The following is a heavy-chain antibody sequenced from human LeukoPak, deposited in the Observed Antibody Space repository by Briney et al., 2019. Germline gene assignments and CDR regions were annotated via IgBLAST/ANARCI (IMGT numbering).Heavy chain of an antibody. CDR2: ISSNGGST. Sequence: GGSLRLSCAASGFTFSSYAMHWVRQAPGKGLEYVSAISSNGGSTYYANSVKGRFTISRDNSKNTLYLQMGSLRAEDMAVYYCARAPGLGYCSGGSCYYFDYWGQGTLVTVSS. CDR3: ARAPGLGYCSGGSCYYFDY. V-gene: IGHV3-64*01. D-gene: IGHD2-15*01. J-gene: IGHJ4*02. CDR1: GFTFSSYA.